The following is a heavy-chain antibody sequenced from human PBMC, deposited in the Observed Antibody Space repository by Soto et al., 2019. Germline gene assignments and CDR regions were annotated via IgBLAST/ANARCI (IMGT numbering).Heavy chain of an antibody. V-gene: IGHV1-69*13. D-gene: IGHD2-2*01. CDR3: AREGIVVVPAGPSDAFDI. J-gene: IGHJ3*02. CDR1: GGTFSSYA. CDR2: IIPIFGTA. Sequence: WASVKVSCKASGGTFSSYAISWVRQAPGQGLEWMGGIIPIFGTANYAQKFQGRVTITGDESTSTAYMELSSLRSEDTAVYYCAREGIVVVPAGPSDAFDIWGQGTMVTVSS.